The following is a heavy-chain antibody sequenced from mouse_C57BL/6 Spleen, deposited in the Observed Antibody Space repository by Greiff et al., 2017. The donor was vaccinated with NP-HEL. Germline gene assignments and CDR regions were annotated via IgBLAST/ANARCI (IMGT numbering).Heavy chain of an antibody. CDR2: IDPSDSET. CDR3: AREAYYGSISYYAMDY. V-gene: IGHV1-52*01. J-gene: IGHJ4*01. Sequence: VQLQQSGAELVRPGSSVKLSCKASGYTFTSYWMHWVKQRPIQGLEWIGNIDPSDSETHSNQKFKDKDTLTVDKSSSTAYVQLSSLTSEDSAVYYCAREAYYGSISYYAMDYWGQGTSVTVSS. D-gene: IGHD1-1*01. CDR1: GYTFTSYW.